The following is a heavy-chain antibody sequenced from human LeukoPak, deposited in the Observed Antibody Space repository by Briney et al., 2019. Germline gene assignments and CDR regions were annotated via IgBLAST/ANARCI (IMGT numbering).Heavy chain of an antibody. CDR2: IHNSGTT. J-gene: IGHJ4*02. Sequence: SETLSLTCTVSGGSISSYYWSWIRQPPGKGLEWIGFIHNSGTTYYNPSLKSRVTMSVDTSKNQFSLKLSSVTAADTAVYYCARVARVFDYWGQGTLVTVSS. V-gene: IGHV4-59*12. CDR3: ARVARVFDY. CDR1: GGSISSYY.